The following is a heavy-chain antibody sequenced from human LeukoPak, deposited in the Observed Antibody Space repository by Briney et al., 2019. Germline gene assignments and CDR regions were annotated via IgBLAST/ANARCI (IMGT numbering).Heavy chain of an antibody. D-gene: IGHD2-8*02. V-gene: IGHV3-23*01. J-gene: IGHJ5*02. CDR3: ATYRQVLLPFGS. Sequence: GGSLRLSCAASGFTFRTFAMIWVRQPPGKGLDWVSSIFPSGGLIHYADSVRGRFTISRDNSKSNLSLQMNSLIAEDTAIYYCATYRQVLLPFGSWGQGTLVTVSS. CDR2: IFPSGGLI. CDR1: GFTFRTFA.